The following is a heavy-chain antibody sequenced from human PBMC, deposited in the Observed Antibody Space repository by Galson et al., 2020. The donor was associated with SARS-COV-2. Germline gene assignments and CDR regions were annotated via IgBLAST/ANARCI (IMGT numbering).Heavy chain of an antibody. J-gene: IGHJ4*02. Sequence: SETLSLTCSVSGGSVSSVSYFWTWIRQPPGKGLEWIGYIYQSGHTNYKPSLKSRVTMSIDTSKNQFSLKLTSVTAADTAVYYCAGYCSGGNCQSGRMDFWGQGTLVTVSS. D-gene: IGHD2-15*01. V-gene: IGHV4-61*01. CDR3: AGYCSGGNCQSGRMDF. CDR1: GGSVSSVSYF. CDR2: IYQSGHT.